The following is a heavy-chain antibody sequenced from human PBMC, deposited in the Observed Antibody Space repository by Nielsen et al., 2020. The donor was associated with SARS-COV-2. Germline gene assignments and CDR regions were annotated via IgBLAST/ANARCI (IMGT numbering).Heavy chain of an antibody. Sequence: ASVQVSCKASGYTFTRYAMNWVRQAPGQGLEWMGWINTNTGNPTYAQGFTGRFVFSLDTSVSPAYLQLSSLKAEDTAVYYCARVPTYYDILTGYYYDAFDIWGQGTMVTVSS. D-gene: IGHD3-9*01. CDR3: ARVPTYYDILTGYYYDAFDI. CDR2: INTNTGNP. J-gene: IGHJ3*02. CDR1: GYTFTRYA. V-gene: IGHV7-4-1*02.